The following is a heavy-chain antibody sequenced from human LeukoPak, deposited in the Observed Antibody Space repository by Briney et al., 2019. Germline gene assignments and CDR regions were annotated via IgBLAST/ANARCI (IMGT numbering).Heavy chain of an antibody. D-gene: IGHD1-26*01. J-gene: IGHJ5*01. Sequence: GASVEVSCKASGYTFTDYYIHWVRRAPGQGLEWMGWINPNSGDTNYAQKFQGWVTMTRDMSISTAYMELSRLRSDDTAIYYCARATGTYWWFDSWGQGTLVTVSS. V-gene: IGHV1-2*04. CDR2: INPNSGDT. CDR3: ARATGTYWWFDS. CDR1: GYTFTDYY.